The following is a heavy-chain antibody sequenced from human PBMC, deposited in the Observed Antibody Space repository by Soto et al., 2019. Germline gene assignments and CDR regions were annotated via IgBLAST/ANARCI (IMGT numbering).Heavy chain of an antibody. CDR1: GDRFTDYY. Sequence: QVPLVQSGAEVKEPGASVTVYCRASGDRFTDYYMHWVRQAPGHGLEWMGWINPNSGVTRYAQKFQGWVTMTRDTSIRTVYMQLSRLGFDDTAIYYCARESGGATATLDYYYFYMDVWGTGTTVTVSS. J-gene: IGHJ6*03. D-gene: IGHD5-12*01. CDR2: INPNSGVT. V-gene: IGHV1-2*04. CDR3: ARESGGATATLDYYYFYMDV.